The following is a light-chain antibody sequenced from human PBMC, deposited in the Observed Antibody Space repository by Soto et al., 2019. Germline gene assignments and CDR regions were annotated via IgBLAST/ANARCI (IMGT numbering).Light chain of an antibody. CDR1: QTVSGSY. V-gene: IGKV3-20*01. Sequence: NVLTQSPGTLSLSPGERATLSCRASQTVSGSYVAWYQQKPGQTPRLLIYGASSRATGVPDRFSGSGSETEFTLAISRLEPEDFAVYYCQQCGSAPLTFGQGTKVDIK. CDR3: QQCGSAPLT. J-gene: IGKJ1*01. CDR2: GAS.